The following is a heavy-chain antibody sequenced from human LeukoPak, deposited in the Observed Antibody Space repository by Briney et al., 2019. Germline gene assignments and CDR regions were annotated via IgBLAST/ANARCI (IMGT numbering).Heavy chain of an antibody. J-gene: IGHJ4*02. Sequence: GGSLRLSCAASGFTFSSYAMHWVRQAPGKGLEWVAVISYDGSNKYYADSVKGRFTISRDNSKNTLYLQMNSLRAEDTAVYYCARGYNWNDDRYFDYWGQGTLVTVSS. D-gene: IGHD1-1*01. CDR1: GFTFSSYA. CDR2: ISYDGSNK. V-gene: IGHV3-30*01. CDR3: ARGYNWNDDRYFDY.